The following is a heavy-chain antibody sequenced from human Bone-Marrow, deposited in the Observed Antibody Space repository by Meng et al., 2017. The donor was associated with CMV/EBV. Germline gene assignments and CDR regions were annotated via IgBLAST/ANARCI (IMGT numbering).Heavy chain of an antibody. D-gene: IGHD2-2*01. CDR3: ARAGRAAAELLYFFDL. CDR1: LTRRC. CDR2: VTPNCGDT. Sequence: LTRRCFFWVRQAPGQGEGWKGGVTPNCGDTIIPRHFQCRVALTRPASVGAAYMELMSLGSVDTAVSYCARAGRAAAELLYFFDLWGQGTLVTVSS. J-gene: IGHJ4*02. V-gene: IGHV1-2*02.